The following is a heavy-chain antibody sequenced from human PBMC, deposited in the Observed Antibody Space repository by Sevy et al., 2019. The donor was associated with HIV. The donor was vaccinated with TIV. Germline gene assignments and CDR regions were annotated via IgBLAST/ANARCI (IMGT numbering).Heavy chain of an antibody. J-gene: IGHJ3*02. V-gene: IGHV3-23*01. D-gene: IGHD2-8*02. CDR2: ISGSGGST. CDR1: GFTFSSYA. Sequence: GGSLRLSCAASGFTFSSYAMSWVRQAPGKGLEWVSAISGSGGSTYYADSVKGRFTISRDNSKNTLYLQMNSLRAEDTAVYYCAKDWGPSWCTGGVCYHDAFDIWGQGTMVTVSS. CDR3: AKDWGPSWCTGGVCYHDAFDI.